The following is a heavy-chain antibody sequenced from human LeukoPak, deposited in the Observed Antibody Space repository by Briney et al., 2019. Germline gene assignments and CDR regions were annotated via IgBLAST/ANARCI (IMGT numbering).Heavy chain of an antibody. D-gene: IGHD3-9*01. J-gene: IGHJ4*02. V-gene: IGHV4-4*07. CDR2: IYTSGST. CDR1: GGSISSDY. Sequence: SETLSLTCTVSGGSISSDYWSWIRQPAGKGLEWIGRIYTSGSTNYNPSLKSRVTISVDKSKNQFSLKLSSVTAADTAVYYCARARNDRGDYFEYWGQGTLVTVSS. CDR3: ARARNDRGDYFEY.